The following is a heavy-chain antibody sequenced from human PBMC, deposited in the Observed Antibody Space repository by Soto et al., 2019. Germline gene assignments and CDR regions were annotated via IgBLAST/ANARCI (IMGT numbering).Heavy chain of an antibody. J-gene: IGHJ6*02. Sequence: SGFTFSSYAMTWVRQAPGRGLEWVSAISGSGSPTYYADSVKGRFTISRENSKNTLYLQMNSLRADDTSVYYCSRDLSGGTYNYFYGMDVWGQGTTVTVSS. V-gene: IGHV3-23*01. CDR2: ISGSGSPT. CDR1: GFTFSSYA. D-gene: IGHD1-26*01. CDR3: SRDLSGGTYNYFYGMDV.